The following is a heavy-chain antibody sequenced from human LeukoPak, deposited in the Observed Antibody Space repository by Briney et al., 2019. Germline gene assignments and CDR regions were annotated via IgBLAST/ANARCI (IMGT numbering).Heavy chain of an antibody. CDR2: IHASGPT. CDR3: ARHDAGIAARPFDN. V-gene: IGHV4-4*09. D-gene: IGHD6-6*01. J-gene: IGHJ4*02. CDR1: GGSFSGYY. Sequence: SETLSLNCAVYGGSFSGYYWSWIRQPPGKGLEWIAYIHASGPTNYNPSLKSRITISVDTSKNQFSLKLSSVTAADTAVYYCARHDAGIAARPFDNWGQGTLVTVSS.